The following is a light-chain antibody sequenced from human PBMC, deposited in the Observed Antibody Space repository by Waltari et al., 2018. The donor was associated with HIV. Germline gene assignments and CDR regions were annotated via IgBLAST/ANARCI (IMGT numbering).Light chain of an antibody. Sequence: QSELTQPPSVSGTPGQRVTISCSGSSSHIGANYVYWYQQLPGTAPKLLISRNNQRPSGVPDRFSGSKSGTSASLAISGLRAEDEADYFCAASDDSLSGWLFGGGTKLTVL. CDR3: AASDDSLSGWL. V-gene: IGLV1-47*01. CDR2: RNN. J-gene: IGLJ3*02. CDR1: SSHIGANY.